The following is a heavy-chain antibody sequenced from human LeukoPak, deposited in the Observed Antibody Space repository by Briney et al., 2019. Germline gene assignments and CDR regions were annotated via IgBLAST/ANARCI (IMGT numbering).Heavy chain of an antibody. V-gene: IGHV3-30-3*01. J-gene: IGHJ4*02. Sequence: GGSLRLSCAASGFTFSSCAMHWVRQAPGKGLEWVAVISYDGSNKYYADSVKGRFTISRDNSKNTLYLQMNSLRAEDTAVYYCARAPGYCSSTSCYGRAFDYWGQGTLVTVSS. D-gene: IGHD2-2*01. CDR3: ARAPGYCSSTSCYGRAFDY. CDR1: GFTFSSCA. CDR2: ISYDGSNK.